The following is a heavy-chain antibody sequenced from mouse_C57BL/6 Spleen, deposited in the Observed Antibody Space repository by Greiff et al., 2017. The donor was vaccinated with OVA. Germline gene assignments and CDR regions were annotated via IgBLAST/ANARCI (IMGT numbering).Heavy chain of an antibody. V-gene: IGHV6-6*01. CDR3: TRLDYYGSSFAY. Sequence: EVQGVESGGGLVQPGGSMKLSCAASGFTFSDAWMDWVRQSPEKGLEWVAEIRNKANNHATYYAESVKGRFTISRDDSKSSVYLQMNSLRAEDTGIYYCTRLDYYGSSFAYWGQGTLVTVSA. J-gene: IGHJ3*01. D-gene: IGHD1-1*01. CDR2: IRNKANNHAT. CDR1: GFTFSDAW.